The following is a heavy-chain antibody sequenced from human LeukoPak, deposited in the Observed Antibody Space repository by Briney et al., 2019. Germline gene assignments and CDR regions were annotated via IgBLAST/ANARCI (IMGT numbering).Heavy chain of an antibody. J-gene: IGHJ4*02. Sequence: GGSLRLSCAASGFTFSDYYMSWIRQAPGKGLEWVGRIRSKANSYATAYAASVKGRFTISRDDSKNTAYLQMNSLKTEDTAVYYCTTPFRYSYGPGGYWGQGTLVTVSS. V-gene: IGHV3-73*01. CDR1: GFTFSDYY. CDR3: TTPFRYSYGPGGY. CDR2: IRSKANSYAT. D-gene: IGHD5-18*01.